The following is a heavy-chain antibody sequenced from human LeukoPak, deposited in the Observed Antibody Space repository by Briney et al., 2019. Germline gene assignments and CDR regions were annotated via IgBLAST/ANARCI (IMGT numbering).Heavy chain of an antibody. CDR1: GFTFSSYG. CDR2: IRYDGSNK. V-gene: IGHV3-30*02. Sequence: GGSLRLSCAASGFTFSSYGMHWVRQAPGKGLEWVAFIRYDGSNKYYADSVKGRFTISRDNSKNTLYLQMNSLRAEDTAVYYCDHARASGYSYGFDYWGQGTLVTVSS. CDR3: DHARASGYSYGFDY. J-gene: IGHJ4*02. D-gene: IGHD5-18*01.